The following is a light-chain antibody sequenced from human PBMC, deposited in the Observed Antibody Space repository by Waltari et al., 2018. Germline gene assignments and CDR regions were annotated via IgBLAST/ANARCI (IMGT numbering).Light chain of an antibody. V-gene: IGKV1-39*01. CDR2: AAS. CDR1: QLVDNF. J-gene: IGKJ2*01. Sequence: TCRASQLVDNFLNRCHQRPGQAPSLLIYAASSLQSGVPSRFSGRGSGTDFTLTISSLQPEDFATYYCQQRYTTPYTFGQGTRLDIK. CDR3: QQRYTTPYT.